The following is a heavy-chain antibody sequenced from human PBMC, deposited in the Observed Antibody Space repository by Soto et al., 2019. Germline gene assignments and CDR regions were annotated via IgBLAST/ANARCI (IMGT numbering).Heavy chain of an antibody. Sequence: SETLSLTCAVSGGSISSSNWWSWVRQPPGKGLEWIGEIYHSGSTNYNPSLKSRVTISVDKSKNQFSLKLSSVTAADTAVYYCASLIVVVPANWFDPWGQGTLVTVSS. CDR3: ASLIVVVPANWFDP. CDR1: GGSISSSNW. D-gene: IGHD2-2*01. V-gene: IGHV4-4*02. J-gene: IGHJ5*02. CDR2: IYHSGST.